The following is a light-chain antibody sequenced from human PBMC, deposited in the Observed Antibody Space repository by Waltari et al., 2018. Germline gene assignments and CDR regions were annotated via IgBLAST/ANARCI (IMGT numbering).Light chain of an antibody. J-gene: IGKJ1*01. CDR3: QQYNDWPRT. CDR1: QSVSIN. V-gene: IGKV3-15*01. CDR2: GAS. Sequence: IVIPQSPAPLSVSPGERATLSCSASQSVSINLAWYQQKPGQSPRLLSYGASTRATGSAARFSGSGSGTEFTLTISSLQSEDFALYYCQQYNDWPRTFGQGTKVEI.